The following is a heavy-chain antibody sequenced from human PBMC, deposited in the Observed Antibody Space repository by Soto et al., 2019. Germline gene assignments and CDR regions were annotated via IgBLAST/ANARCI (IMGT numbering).Heavy chain of an antibody. CDR3: ARGQEGVVATH. CDR1: GGSLSGYY. CDR2: VKDGGPT. J-gene: IGHJ4*02. D-gene: IGHD5-12*01. V-gene: IGHV4-34*01. Sequence: QVQLQQWGAGLLKPSETLTLNCAVTGGSLSGYYWSWIRQPPGKGLEWIGEVKDGGPTNYSPSLRGRVTISSDTSNNQFSLRLNSVTAADTCVYYCARGQEGVVATHWDQGSLVTVSS.